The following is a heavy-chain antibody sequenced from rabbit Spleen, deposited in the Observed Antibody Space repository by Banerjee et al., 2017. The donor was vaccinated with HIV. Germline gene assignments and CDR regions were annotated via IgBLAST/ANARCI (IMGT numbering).Heavy chain of an antibody. Sequence: QEQLVESGGGLVQPGGSLKLSCKASGFDFSNFGVSWVRQAPGKGLEWIGYIDPVFGITYYANWVNGRFSISRENAQNTVFLQMTSLTAADTATYFCARDLAGVIGWNFGWWGPGTLVTVS. V-gene: IGHV1S47*01. CDR3: ARDLAGVIGWNFGW. CDR1: GFDFSNFG. D-gene: IGHD4-1*01. CDR2: IDPVFGIT. J-gene: IGHJ6*01.